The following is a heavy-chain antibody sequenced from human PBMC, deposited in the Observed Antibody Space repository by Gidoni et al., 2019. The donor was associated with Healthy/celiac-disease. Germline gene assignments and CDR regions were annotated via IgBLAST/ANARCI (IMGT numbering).Heavy chain of an antibody. V-gene: IGHV3-11*05. J-gene: IGHJ3*02. D-gene: IGHD6-19*01. CDR1: GFTFSDYY. CDR3: AREAGYSSGRDAFDI. Sequence: QVQLVESGGGLVKPGGSLRLSCAASGFTFSDYYMSWIRQAPGKGLEWVSYISSSSSYTNYADSVKGRFTISRDNAKNSLYLQMNSLRAEDTAVYYCAREAGYSSGRDAFDIWGQGTMVTVSS. CDR2: ISSSSSYT.